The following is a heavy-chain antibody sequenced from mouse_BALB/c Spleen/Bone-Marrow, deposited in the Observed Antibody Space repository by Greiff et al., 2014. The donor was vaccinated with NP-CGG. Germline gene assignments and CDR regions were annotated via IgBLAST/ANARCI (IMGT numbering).Heavy chain of an antibody. J-gene: IGHJ4*01. CDR2: ITPNSDHS. CDR1: GYTFTSYT. Sequence: VQLQQSGAELARPGASAKLSCKASGYTFTSYTMHWVKQRPGQGLEWIGYITPNSDHSNYNQKFKDRATLTADKSFSTAYMHLSGLASEDSSIDCCTRSTCAQVMDAWGQGTSVTVSS. CDR3: TRSTCAQVMDA. V-gene: IGHV1-4*01. D-gene: IGHD4-1*02.